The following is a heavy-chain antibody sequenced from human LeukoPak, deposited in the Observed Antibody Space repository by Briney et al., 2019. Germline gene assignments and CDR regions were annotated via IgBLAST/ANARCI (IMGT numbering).Heavy chain of an antibody. D-gene: IGHD5-18*01. Sequence: PGGSLRLSCAASGFTFSSYGMHWVRQAPGKGLEWVAVISYDGSNKYYADSVKGRFTISRDNAKNSLYLQMNSLRAEDTAVYYCAREVDSYGYLHPDYWGQGTLVTVSS. V-gene: IGHV3-30*03. CDR3: AREVDSYGYLHPDY. CDR1: GFTFSSYG. CDR2: ISYDGSNK. J-gene: IGHJ4*02.